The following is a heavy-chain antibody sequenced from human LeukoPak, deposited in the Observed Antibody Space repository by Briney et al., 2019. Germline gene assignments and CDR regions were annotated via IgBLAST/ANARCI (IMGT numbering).Heavy chain of an antibody. CDR2: ISVYNGNT. V-gene: IGHV1-18*01. CDR1: GYTFTSYA. Sequence: ASVKVSCKASGYTFTSYAMHWVRQAPGQRLEWMGWISVYNGNTNYAQKLQGRVTMTTDTSTSTAYMELRSLRSDDTAVYYCAKEGRYYYYYMDVWGKGTTVTVSS. CDR3: AKEGRYYYYYMDV. J-gene: IGHJ6*03.